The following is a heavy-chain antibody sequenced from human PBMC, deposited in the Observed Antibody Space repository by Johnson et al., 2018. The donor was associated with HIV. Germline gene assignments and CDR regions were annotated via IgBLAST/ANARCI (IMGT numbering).Heavy chain of an antibody. CDR1: GFTVSSNY. D-gene: IGHD4-23*01. J-gene: IGHJ3*02. CDR2: IYSGGST. V-gene: IGHV3-53*01. Sequence: VQLVESGGGVVQPWRSLRLSCAASGFTVSSNYMSWVRQAPGKGLEWVSVIYSGGSTYYADSVKGRFTISRDNAKNSLYLQMNSLRPEDTAVYFCARESRTTVVIRGGAFDIWGQGTMVTVSS. CDR3: ARESRTTVVIRGGAFDI.